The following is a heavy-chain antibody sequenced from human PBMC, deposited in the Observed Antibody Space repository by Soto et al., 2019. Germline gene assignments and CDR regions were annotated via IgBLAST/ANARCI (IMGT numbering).Heavy chain of an antibody. V-gene: IGHV1-2*02. J-gene: IGHJ6*02. D-gene: IGHD3-10*01. Sequence: ASVKVSCKASGYTFTGYYMHWVRQAPGQGLEWMGWINPNSGGTNYAQKLQGRVTMTRDTSISTAYMELSRLRSDDTAVYYCARDREVRGKIYGMDVWGQGTTVTVSS. CDR2: INPNSGGT. CDR1: GYTFTGYY. CDR3: ARDREVRGKIYGMDV.